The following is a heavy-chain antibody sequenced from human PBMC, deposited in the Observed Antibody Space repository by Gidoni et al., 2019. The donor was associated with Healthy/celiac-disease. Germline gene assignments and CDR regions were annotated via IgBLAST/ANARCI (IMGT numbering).Heavy chain of an antibody. D-gene: IGHD3-22*01. CDR1: GDSVSSNRAA. Sequence: QVQLQQSGPGLVKPSQTLSLTFAISGDSVSSNRAAWNWIRQSPSRGLEWLGRTYYRSKWYNDYAVSVKSRITINPDTSKNQFSLQLNSVTPEDTAVYYCASTHQGYYDSSGQRPYYFDYWGQGTLVTVSS. V-gene: IGHV6-1*01. CDR3: ASTHQGYYDSSGQRPYYFDY. J-gene: IGHJ4*02. CDR2: TYYRSKWYN.